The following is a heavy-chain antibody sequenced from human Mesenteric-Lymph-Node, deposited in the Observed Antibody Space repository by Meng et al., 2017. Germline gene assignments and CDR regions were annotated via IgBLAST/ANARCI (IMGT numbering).Heavy chain of an antibody. D-gene: IGHD2-15*01. Sequence: GGSLRLSCAASGFTFSRYWMTWVRQAPGKGLEWVANIKDDGRQKFYVDSVRGRLTISRDNAKNSLSLQMNSLRAEDTAVYYRARDSSGGFDAWGQGTLVTVSS. CDR1: GFTFSRYW. CDR2: IKDDGRQK. J-gene: IGHJ4*02. V-gene: IGHV3-7*01. CDR3: ARDSSGGFDA.